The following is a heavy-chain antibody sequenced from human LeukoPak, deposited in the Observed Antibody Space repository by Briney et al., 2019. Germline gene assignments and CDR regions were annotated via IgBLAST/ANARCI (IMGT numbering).Heavy chain of an antibody. J-gene: IGHJ4*02. Sequence: ASVKVSCKASGGTFSRYTIGWVRQAPGQGLEWMGRIIPILGIADYAQRFQGRVTITADKPTSTGYMELSSLRSEDTAVYYCARDRAAAGTWFDFWGQGTLVTVSS. V-gene: IGHV1-69*04. CDR2: IIPILGIA. CDR3: ARDRAAAGTWFDF. CDR1: GGTFSRYT. D-gene: IGHD6-13*01.